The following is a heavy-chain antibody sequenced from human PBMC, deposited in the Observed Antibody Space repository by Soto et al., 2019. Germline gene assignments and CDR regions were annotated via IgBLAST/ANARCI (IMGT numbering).Heavy chain of an antibody. D-gene: IGHD3-10*01. Sequence: QVQLVESGRGVVQPGRSLRLSCAASGFTFSNYGMHWVRQAPGKGLEWVAVIWDDGSNKYYADSVKGRFTISRDNSKNTLYLHMNRLRAEDTAVYYCARDNGPPTVVRGVMPIGDYFDHWGQGTLVTVSS. CDR3: ARDNGPPTVVRGVMPIGDYFDH. CDR1: GFTFSNYG. CDR2: IWDDGSNK. V-gene: IGHV3-33*01. J-gene: IGHJ4*02.